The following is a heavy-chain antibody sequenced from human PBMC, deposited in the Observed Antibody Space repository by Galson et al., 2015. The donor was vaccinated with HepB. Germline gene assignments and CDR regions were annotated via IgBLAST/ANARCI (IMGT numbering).Heavy chain of an antibody. CDR1: GGTFSSYT. D-gene: IGHD5-18*01. J-gene: IGHJ3*02. V-gene: IGHV1-69*02. CDR3: ASIWGQLWSLNDAFDI. Sequence: SVKVSCKASGGTFSSYTISWVRQAPGQGLEWMGRIIPILGIANYAQKFQGRVTITADKSTSTAYMELSSLRSEDTAVYYCASIWGQLWSLNDAFDIWGQGTMVTVSS. CDR2: IIPILGIA.